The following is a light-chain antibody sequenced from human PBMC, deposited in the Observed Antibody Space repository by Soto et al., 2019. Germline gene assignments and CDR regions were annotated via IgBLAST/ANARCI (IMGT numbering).Light chain of an antibody. CDR3: QQSYSTPYT. V-gene: IGKV1-39*01. J-gene: IGKJ2*01. CDR1: QSXXXX. Sequence: DIQMTQSPSSLSASVGDRVTITCRASQSXXXXLNWYQQKPGKAPKLLIYAASSLQXXVPSRFSGSGSGTXXXXXXXXXXXXDXATXYXQQSYSTPYTFGQGTKLEIK. CDR2: AAS.